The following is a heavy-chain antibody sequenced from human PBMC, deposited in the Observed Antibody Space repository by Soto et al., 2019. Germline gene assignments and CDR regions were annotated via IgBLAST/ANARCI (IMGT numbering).Heavy chain of an antibody. V-gene: IGHV4-39*01. J-gene: IGHJ6*02. CDR2: IYYSGST. CDR3: ARSLTTVVTMDV. Sequence: SETLSLTCTVSGASITTGSRYWGWIRQPPGKGLEWIGSIYYSGSTYYNPSLKSRVTISVDTSKNQFSLKLSSVTAADTAVYYCARSLTTVVTMDVWGQGTTVTVSS. CDR1: GASITTGSRY. D-gene: IGHD4-17*01.